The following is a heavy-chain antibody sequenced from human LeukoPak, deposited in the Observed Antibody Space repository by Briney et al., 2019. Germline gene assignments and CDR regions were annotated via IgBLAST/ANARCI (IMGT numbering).Heavy chain of an antibody. CDR3: AKSPSDSGWVYYGMDV. CDR2: ISGSGGST. J-gene: IGHJ6*04. V-gene: IGHV3-23*01. D-gene: IGHD6-19*01. CDR1: GFIFSSYS. Sequence: GGSLRLSCVASGFIFSSYSMTWVRQAPGKGLEWVSAISGSGGSTYYADSVKGRFTISRDNSKNTLYLQMNSLRAEDTAVYYCAKSPSDSGWVYYGMDVWGKGTTVTVSS.